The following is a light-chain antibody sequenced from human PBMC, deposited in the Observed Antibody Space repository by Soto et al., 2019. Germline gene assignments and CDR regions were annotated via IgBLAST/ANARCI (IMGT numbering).Light chain of an antibody. V-gene: IGLV2-14*03. CDR1: SSDVGGYNY. CDR2: DFN. CDR3: SSYTSSGTRV. J-gene: IGLJ1*01. Sequence: QSALTQPASVSGSPGQSITISCTGTSSDVGGYNYVSWYQQHPGKAPKLMIYDFNSRPSGVSNRFSGSKSGNTASLTISGLQAEDEAEYYCSSYTSSGTRVFGTGTKVT.